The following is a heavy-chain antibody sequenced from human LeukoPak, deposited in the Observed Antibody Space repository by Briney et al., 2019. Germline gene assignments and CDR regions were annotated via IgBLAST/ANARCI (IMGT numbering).Heavy chain of an antibody. CDR3: ARHKIDAYPPDFYGMDV. D-gene: IGHD5-24*01. J-gene: IGHJ6*02. Sequence: GESLRISCKASGYTFTTYWIGWVRQMPGAGLEWMGIIDPDDSDTRYSPSFRGQVTISADKSFSTAYLQWSSLKASDTAIYYCARHKIDAYPPDFYGMDVWGQGITVAVSS. CDR1: GYTFTTYW. CDR2: IDPDDSDT. V-gene: IGHV5-51*01.